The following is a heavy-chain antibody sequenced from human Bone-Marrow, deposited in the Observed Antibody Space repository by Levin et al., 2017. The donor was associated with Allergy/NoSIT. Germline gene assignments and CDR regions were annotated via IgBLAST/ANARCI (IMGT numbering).Heavy chain of an antibody. V-gene: IGHV3-7*01. D-gene: IGHD6-6*01. J-gene: IGHJ4*02. CDR1: GFPFSNYW. Sequence: LSLTCAASGFPFSNYWMSWVRQAPGKGLEWVANIKQDGSEINYVDSVKGRFPMSRDNAKNSVYLQLNSLRAEDTAVYYCARIGYSSSSFDYWGQGTLVTVSS. CDR2: IKQDGSEI. CDR3: ARIGYSSSSFDY.